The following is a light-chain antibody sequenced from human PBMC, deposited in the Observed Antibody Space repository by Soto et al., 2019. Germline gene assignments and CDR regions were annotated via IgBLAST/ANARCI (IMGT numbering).Light chain of an antibody. CDR2: GAS. V-gene: IGKV3-15*01. Sequence: EIVFSQSPATLSLSPGERATLSCRASQSVSSYLAWYQQRPGQAPRLLIYGASNRATGIPARFSGSGSGTEFTLTISSLQSEDFAVYYCQENNDWRFTFGPGTKVDIK. J-gene: IGKJ3*01. CDR3: QENNDWRFT. CDR1: QSVSSY.